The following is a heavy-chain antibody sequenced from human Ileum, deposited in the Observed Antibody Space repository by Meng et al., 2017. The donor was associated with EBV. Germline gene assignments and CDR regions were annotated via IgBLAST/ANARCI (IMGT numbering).Heavy chain of an antibody. J-gene: IGHJ4*02. D-gene: IGHD3-10*01. V-gene: IGHV4-39*07. CDR3: VRVRGDFDY. Sequence: LQLQESGPGLVKPSETLSLTCLVSGDSVSDTNYFWGWIRQPPGKGLEWIGSINSNWTTYYNPSLTSRVTMSVDTSKNQFSLKLSSVTAADTAVYYCVRVRGDFDYWGQGTLVTVSS. CDR1: GDSVSDTNYF. CDR2: INSNWTT.